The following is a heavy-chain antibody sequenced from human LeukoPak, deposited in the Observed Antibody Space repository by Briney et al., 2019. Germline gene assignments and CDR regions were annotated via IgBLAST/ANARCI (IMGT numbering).Heavy chain of an antibody. V-gene: IGHV4-31*03. Sequence: SETLSLTCTVSGGSISSGGYYWRWIRQHPGKGLEWIGYIYYSGSTYYNPSLKSRVTISVDTSKNQFSLKLSSVTAADTAVYYCARVHYDSSGYYLYSIDYWGQGTLVTVSS. D-gene: IGHD3-22*01. CDR3: ARVHYDSSGYYLYSIDY. CDR1: GGSISSGGYY. J-gene: IGHJ4*02. CDR2: IYYSGST.